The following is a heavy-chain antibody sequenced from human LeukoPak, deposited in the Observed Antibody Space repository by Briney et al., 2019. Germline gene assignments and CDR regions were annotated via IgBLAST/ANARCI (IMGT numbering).Heavy chain of an antibody. J-gene: IGHJ4*02. D-gene: IGHD3-22*01. V-gene: IGHV3-23*01. Sequence: AGGSLRLSCAASGFTFSNYAMAWVRQAPGEGLEWVSGISGNGGKIYYADSVKGRFTISRDNSKNTLYLQMNSLRGEDTAVYFCAKRDYYDSSGYAPLFDYWGQGTLVTVSP. CDR3: AKRDYYDSSGYAPLFDY. CDR2: ISGNGGKI. CDR1: GFTFSNYA.